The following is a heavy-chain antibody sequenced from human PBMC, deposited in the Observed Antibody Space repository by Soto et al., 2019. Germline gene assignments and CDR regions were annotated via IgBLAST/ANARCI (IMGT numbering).Heavy chain of an antibody. J-gene: IGHJ6*02. Sequence: QVQVVQSGAEVKKPGASVKVSCKASGYTFSTYAIHWVRQAPGQSLEWMGWLNGGTGQTRYSQRFQDRVTITRDTSASTAYMEVSSLRPEDTAVYYCARGKGMEDNYYDYGMDIWGQGTTVTVSS. V-gene: IGHV1-3*01. CDR2: LNGGTGQT. CDR1: GYTFSTYA. D-gene: IGHD1-1*01. CDR3: ARGKGMEDNYYDYGMDI.